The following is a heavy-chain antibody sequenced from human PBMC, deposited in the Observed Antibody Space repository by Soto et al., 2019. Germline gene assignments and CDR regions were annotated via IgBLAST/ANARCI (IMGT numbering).Heavy chain of an antibody. V-gene: IGHV4-61*01. CDR1: GCPVSSGSCY. Sequence: PSETLYLNFTVTGCPVSSGSCYWSLIRQPPGKGLEWIGYIYYSGSTNYNPSLKSRVTISVDTSKNQFSLKLSSVTAADTAVYYCARVRGSSWAGGGWFDPWGQGTLVTVS. J-gene: IGHJ5*02. CDR3: ARVRGSSWAGGGWFDP. D-gene: IGHD6-13*01. CDR2: IYYSGST.